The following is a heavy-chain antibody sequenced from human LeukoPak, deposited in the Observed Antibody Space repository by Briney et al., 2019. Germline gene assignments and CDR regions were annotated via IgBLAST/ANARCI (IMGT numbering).Heavy chain of an antibody. D-gene: IGHD2-8*01. CDR1: GYTFTNYE. J-gene: IGHJ3*02. V-gene: IGHV1-8*01. Sequence: GASVKVSCKTSGYTFTNYEINWVRQAPGQGHEWMGWMNPNNDNTAYAQKFQGRVTMTRDSSISTAYMELSSLTSEDTAVYYCARTSLYATNHDAFDIWGQGTMVTVSS. CDR2: MNPNNDNT. CDR3: ARTSLYATNHDAFDI.